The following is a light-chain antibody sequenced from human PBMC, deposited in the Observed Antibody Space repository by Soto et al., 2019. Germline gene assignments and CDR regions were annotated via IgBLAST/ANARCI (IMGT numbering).Light chain of an antibody. J-gene: IGLJ1*01. CDR3: TSYTSDSTYV. CDR2: DVS. Sequence: QSALTQPASVSGSPGQLITISCTGTSTDVGRYNYVSWYQQHPGKAPKLMVYDVSNRPSWVSNRFSGSKSGITASLTISGLQAEDEADYYCTSYTSDSTYVFGTGTKVTVL. V-gene: IGLV2-14*01. CDR1: STDVGRYNY.